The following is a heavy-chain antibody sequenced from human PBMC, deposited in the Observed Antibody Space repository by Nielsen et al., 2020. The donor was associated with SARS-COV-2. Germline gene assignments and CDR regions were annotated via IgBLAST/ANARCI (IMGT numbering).Heavy chain of an antibody. Sequence: ASVKVSCKVSGYTLTELSMHWVRQAPGKGLEWMGGFDPEDGETIYAQKFQGRVTMTEDTSTDTAYMELNSLRAEDTAVYYCARSSRRSNPLPGDYWGQGTLVTVSS. V-gene: IGHV1-24*01. CDR3: ARSSRRSNPLPGDY. CDR1: GYTLTELS. J-gene: IGHJ4*02. D-gene: IGHD6-13*01. CDR2: FDPEDGET.